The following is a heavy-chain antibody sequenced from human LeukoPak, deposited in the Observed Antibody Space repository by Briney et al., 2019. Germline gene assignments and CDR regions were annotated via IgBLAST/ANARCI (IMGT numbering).Heavy chain of an antibody. CDR3: SSPAGIAAAGEFFHR. V-gene: IGHV4-59*08. D-gene: IGHD6-13*01. Sequence: SETLSLTCTVSVGFISIYYGSWIRQPPGKALEGIGYIYYSGSTNYNPSLKSRVTISVDTSKNQFPLKLSSVTAADTAVYYCSSPAGIAAAGEFFHRWGQGTLVTVSS. CDR2: IYYSGST. J-gene: IGHJ1*01. CDR1: VGFISIYY.